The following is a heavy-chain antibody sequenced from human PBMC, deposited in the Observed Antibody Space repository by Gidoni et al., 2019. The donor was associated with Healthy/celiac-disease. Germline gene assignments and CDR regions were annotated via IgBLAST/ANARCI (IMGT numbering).Heavy chain of an antibody. CDR2: ISSSGSSI. Sequence: EVQLVESGGGLVQPGWSLRLSCAASVSPFSSYELNWVRQAPGKGLEWVSYISSSGSSIYYADSVKGRFTISRDNAKNSLYLQMNSLRAEDTAVYYCAKAVYYDSSGYYYGRYFDYWGQGTLVTVSS. J-gene: IGHJ4*02. V-gene: IGHV3-48*03. CDR1: VSPFSSYE. D-gene: IGHD3-22*01. CDR3: AKAVYYDSSGYYYGRYFDY.